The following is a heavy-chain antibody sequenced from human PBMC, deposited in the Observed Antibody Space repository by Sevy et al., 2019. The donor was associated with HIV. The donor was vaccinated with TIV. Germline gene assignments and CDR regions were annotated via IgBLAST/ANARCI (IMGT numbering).Heavy chain of an antibody. CDR1: EFTFSSYA. Sequence: GESLRLSCAASEFTFSSYAMSWVRQAPGKGLEWVSSISGSGRYTYYADSVEGRFTISRDNSKNTLYVQMNSLRPEDTAVYYCAKGFCSGGSCPRDYYYYGMDVWGQGTTVTVSS. J-gene: IGHJ6*02. CDR2: ISGSGRYT. V-gene: IGHV3-23*01. CDR3: AKGFCSGGSCPRDYYYYGMDV. D-gene: IGHD2-15*01.